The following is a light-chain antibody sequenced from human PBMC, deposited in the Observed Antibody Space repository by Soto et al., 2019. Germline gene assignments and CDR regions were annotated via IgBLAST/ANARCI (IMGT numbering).Light chain of an antibody. CDR3: CSFTSITTYV. CDR2: EVS. V-gene: IGLV2-14*01. Sequence: SALTQPASVSGSLGQSITISCTGTSSDVGAYNYVSWYQQQPGKAPKLMISEVSNRPSGVSNRFSGSKSGNTASLIISGLQAEDEADYYCCSFTSITTYVFGTX. J-gene: IGLJ1*01. CDR1: SSDVGAYNY.